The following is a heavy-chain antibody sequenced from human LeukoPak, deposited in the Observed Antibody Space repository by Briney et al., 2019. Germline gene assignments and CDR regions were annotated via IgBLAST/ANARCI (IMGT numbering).Heavy chain of an antibody. V-gene: IGHV3-48*03. CDR3: ARDEAGATGSFDY. CDR2: IGTGGRSI. CDR1: GFTFSNYE. J-gene: IGHJ4*02. D-gene: IGHD1-26*01. Sequence: PGGSLGLSCATSGFTFSNYEMNWVRQAPGKGLEWLSYIGTGGRSIYYADSVKGRFTISRDDVKNSLDLQMDSLRAEDTAVYYCARDEAGATGSFDYWGQGAQVTVSS.